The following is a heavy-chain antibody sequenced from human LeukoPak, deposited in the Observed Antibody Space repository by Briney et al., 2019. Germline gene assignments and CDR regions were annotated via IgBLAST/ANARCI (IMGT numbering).Heavy chain of an antibody. J-gene: IGHJ4*02. D-gene: IGHD3-10*01. CDR1: GFTFSNAW. CDR3: AKGKFGDPLNY. Sequence: GGSLRLSCAASGFTFSNAWMSWVRQAPGKGLEWVSVVYTDGNIYYADSVRGRFTISKDTSKNTVDLLMINVRAEDTALYYCAKGKFGDPLNYWGQGTLVTVSS. CDR2: VYTDGNI. V-gene: IGHV3-53*01.